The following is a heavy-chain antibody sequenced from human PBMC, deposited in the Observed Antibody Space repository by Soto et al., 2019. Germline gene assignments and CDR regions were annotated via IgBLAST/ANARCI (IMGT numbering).Heavy chain of an antibody. J-gene: IGHJ6*02. V-gene: IGHV1-69*06. D-gene: IGHD2-2*01. CDR2: SIPFFGSA. CDR3: ATGSPYCTNTSCYTGSYGMNV. CDR1: GDTFSSYA. Sequence: QAQLEQSGAEVKKPGSSVKVSCKASGDTFSSYAISWVRQAPGQGLEWMGGSIPFFGSAKYAQKFQDRVTITADKSTSTAYMALTSLRSEATAVYFCATGSPYCTNTSCYTGSYGMNVWGQGTTVTVSS.